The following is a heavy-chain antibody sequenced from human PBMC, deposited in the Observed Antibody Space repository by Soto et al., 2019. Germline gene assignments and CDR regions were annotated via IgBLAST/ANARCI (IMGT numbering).Heavy chain of an antibody. V-gene: IGHV3-30*18. CDR3: AKNDYDILTGHVDY. Sequence: PGGSLRLSCAASGFTFSSYGMHWVRQAPGKGLEWVAVISYDGSNKYYADSVKGRFTISRDNSKNTLYLQMNSLRAEDTAVYYCAKNDYDILTGHVDYWGQGTLVTVSS. J-gene: IGHJ4*02. D-gene: IGHD3-9*01. CDR2: ISYDGSNK. CDR1: GFTFSSYG.